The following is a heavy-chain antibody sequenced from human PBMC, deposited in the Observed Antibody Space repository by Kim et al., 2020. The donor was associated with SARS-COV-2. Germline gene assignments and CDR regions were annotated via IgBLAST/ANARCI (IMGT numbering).Heavy chain of an antibody. Sequence: ASVKVSCKASGYSFTSYALNWVRQAPGQGLEWMGWINTKTNNPTYAQDFTARFVFFLDTSVSTAYLLISSLRAEDTAIYYCARGLAGATGFDPWGQGTLVTVSS. V-gene: IGHV7-4-1*02. J-gene: IGHJ5*02. CDR3: ARGLAGATGFDP. D-gene: IGHD1-26*01. CDR1: GYSFTSYA. CDR2: INTKTNNP.